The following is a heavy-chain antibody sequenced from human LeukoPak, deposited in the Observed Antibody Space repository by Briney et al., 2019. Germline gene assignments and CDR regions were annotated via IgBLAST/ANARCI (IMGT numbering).Heavy chain of an antibody. Sequence: GGSLRLSCAASGFTFDDYAMLLVLQAPGKGLEWVSLISGDGGSTYYADSVKGRFTISRDNSKNSLYLQMNSLRTEDTALYYCATIGEIVVVAAYFDYWGQGTLVTVSS. V-gene: IGHV3-43*02. CDR3: ATIGEIVVVAAYFDY. CDR2: ISGDGGST. CDR1: GFTFDDYA. J-gene: IGHJ4*02. D-gene: IGHD2-15*01.